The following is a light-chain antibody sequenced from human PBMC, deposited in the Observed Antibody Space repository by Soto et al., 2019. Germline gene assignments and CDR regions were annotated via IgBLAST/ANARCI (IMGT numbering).Light chain of an antibody. CDR2: YDR. J-gene: IGLJ1*01. CDR3: QVWDSTSDLSLYD. Sequence: SSELTQPPSVSVAPGETARITCGGDNIGYRSVHWYQQKPGRAPALVIFYDRDRPSGIPERFSGSNSGNTATLTISRVEAGDEADYYCQVWDSTSDLSLYDFGDGTKVTVL. V-gene: IGLV3-21*04. CDR1: NIGYRS.